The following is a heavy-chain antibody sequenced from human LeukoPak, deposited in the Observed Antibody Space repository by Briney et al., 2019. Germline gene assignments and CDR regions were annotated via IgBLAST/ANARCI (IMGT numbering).Heavy chain of an antibody. Sequence: GGSLRLSCAASGFTLSSYAMSWVRQAPGKGLEWVSAISGSGGSTYYADSVKGRFTISRDNSKNTLYLQMNSLRAEDTAVYYCAILAAAGPEGPDAFDIWGQGTMVTVSS. V-gene: IGHV3-23*01. J-gene: IGHJ3*02. CDR2: ISGSGGST. CDR1: GFTLSSYA. D-gene: IGHD6-13*01. CDR3: AILAAAGPEGPDAFDI.